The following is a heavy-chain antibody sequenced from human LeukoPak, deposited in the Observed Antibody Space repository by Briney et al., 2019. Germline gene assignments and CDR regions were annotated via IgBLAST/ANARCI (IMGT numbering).Heavy chain of an antibody. D-gene: IGHD6-25*01. CDR2: ITGRGENT. V-gene: IGHV3-23*01. Sequence: GGSLRLSCVASGFTFSNYGMNWVRQAPGKGLEWVSGITGRGENTYYADSVKGRFTISRDNSKNTLYLQMNSLRAEDAAIYYCARDRRLASFDYGGQGTLVTVSS. J-gene: IGHJ4*02. CDR3: ARDRRLASFDY. CDR1: GFTFSNYG.